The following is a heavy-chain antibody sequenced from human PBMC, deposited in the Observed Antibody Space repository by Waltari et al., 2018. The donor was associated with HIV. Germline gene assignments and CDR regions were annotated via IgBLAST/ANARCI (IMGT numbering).Heavy chain of an antibody. Sequence: QVQLVKSGAEVKKPGASVKVPGRASGSTFTGYYLHWVRQAPGQGPEWMGWINPNSGGTNYAQKFQGRVTMTRDTSISTAYMDLSRLRSDDTAVYYCARDPEITMTVVVIKELGYFDYWGQGTLVTVSS. V-gene: IGHV1-2*02. CDR3: ARDPEITMTVVVIKELGYFDY. J-gene: IGHJ4*02. CDR1: GSTFTGYY. D-gene: IGHD3-22*01. CDR2: INPNSGGT.